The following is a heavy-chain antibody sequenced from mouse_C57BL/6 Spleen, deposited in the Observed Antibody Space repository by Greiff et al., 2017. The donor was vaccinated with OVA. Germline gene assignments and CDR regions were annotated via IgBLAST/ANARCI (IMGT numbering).Heavy chain of an antibody. V-gene: IGHV1-55*01. D-gene: IGHD2-3*01. J-gene: IGHJ3*01. CDR3: ARDDGYYGWVAY. Sequence: VKLQQPGAELVKPGASVKMSCKASGYTFTSYWITWVKQRPGQGLEWIGDIYPGSGSTNYNEKFKSKATLTVDTSASTAYMQLSSLTSEDSAVYYCARDDGYYGWVAYWGQGTLVTVSA. CDR1: GYTFTSYW. CDR2: IYPGSGST.